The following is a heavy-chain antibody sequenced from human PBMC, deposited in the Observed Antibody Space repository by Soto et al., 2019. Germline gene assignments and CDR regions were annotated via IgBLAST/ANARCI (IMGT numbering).Heavy chain of an antibody. D-gene: IGHD1-7*01. V-gene: IGHV3-23*01. J-gene: IGHJ6*02. CDR2: ISGSGGST. Sequence: GGSLRLSCAASGFTFSSYAMSWVRQAPGKGLEWVSAISGSGGSTYYADSVKGRFTISRDNSKNTLYLQMNSLRAEDTAVYYCAAPQVGTTFNSEQYYYYYYGMDVWGQGTTVTVSS. CDR1: GFTFSSYA. CDR3: AAPQVGTTFNSEQYYYYYYGMDV.